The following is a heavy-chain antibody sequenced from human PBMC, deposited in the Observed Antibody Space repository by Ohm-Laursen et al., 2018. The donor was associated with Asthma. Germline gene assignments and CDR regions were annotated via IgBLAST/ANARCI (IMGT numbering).Heavy chain of an antibody. J-gene: IGHJ4*02. Sequence: SLRLSCSASGFTFRSYAMHWVRQAPGKGLEWVAVGGSYYDGGLKYYADSVNGRFTVSRDNSKNTLYLQMNSLRAEDTAVYYCARDDLWGVGATRQPFDYWGQGTLVTVSS. CDR2: GGSYYDGGLK. V-gene: IGHV3-30-3*01. CDR3: ARDDLWGVGATRQPFDY. D-gene: IGHD1-26*01. CDR1: GFTFRSYA.